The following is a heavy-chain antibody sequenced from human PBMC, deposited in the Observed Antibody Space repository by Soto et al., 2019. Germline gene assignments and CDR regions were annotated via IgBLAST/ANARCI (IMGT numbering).Heavy chain of an antibody. CDR2: IYYSGST. V-gene: IGHV4-59*01. Sequence: SETLSLTCTVSGGSISSYYWSWIRQPPGKGLEWIGYIYYSGSTNYNPSLKSRVTISVDTSKNQFSLKLSSVTAADTAVYYCARLSPYYYDSSGYWDYFDYWGQGTLVTVSA. CDR3: ARLSPYYYDSSGYWDYFDY. J-gene: IGHJ4*02. CDR1: GGSISSYY. D-gene: IGHD3-22*01.